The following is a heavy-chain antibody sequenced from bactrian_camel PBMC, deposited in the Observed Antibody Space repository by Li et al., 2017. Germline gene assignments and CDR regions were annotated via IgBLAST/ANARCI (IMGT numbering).Heavy chain of an antibody. Sequence: HVQLVESGGGSVQAGGSLRLSCSASRYISGRYSMGWFRQAPGKEREGVARIDSDGSTSYADSVKGRFTISRDNAKNTVYLQMNSLKSEDTAVYYCVRSNWGPTDWGQGTQVTVS. J-gene: IGHJ4*01. D-gene: IGHD7*01. CDR3: VRSNWGPTD. CDR2: IDSDGST. CDR1: RYISGRYS. V-gene: IGHV3S53*01.